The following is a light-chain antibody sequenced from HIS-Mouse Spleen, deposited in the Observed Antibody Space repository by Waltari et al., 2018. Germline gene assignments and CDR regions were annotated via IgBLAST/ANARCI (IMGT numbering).Light chain of an antibody. Sequence: SSELTQDPAVSVALGQTVRITCQGDSLRSYYASWYQQKPDQAPVLVIYGKNNRPSGIPDRFSGSSSGNTASLTITGAQAEDEADYYCNSRDSSGNHVVFGGGTKLTVL. V-gene: IGLV3-19*01. CDR2: GKN. CDR1: SLRSYY. J-gene: IGLJ2*01. CDR3: NSRDSSGNHVV.